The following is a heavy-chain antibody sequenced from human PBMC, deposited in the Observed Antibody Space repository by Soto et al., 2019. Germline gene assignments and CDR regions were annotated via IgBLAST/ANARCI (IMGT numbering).Heavy chain of an antibody. D-gene: IGHD3-9*01. V-gene: IGHV4-39*01. J-gene: IGHJ4*02. CDR2: IYYRGNT. Sequence: QLQLQESGPGLVKPSETLSLTCSVSGDSINSDNYYWGWIRQPPGKGLEWIGSIYYRGNTYYNPSLKTRVTISLDKSKSQFSLKLNSVTAAASAVYFCARLEGLATISYSFDYWGQGTLVTVSS. CDR3: ARLEGLATISYSFDY. CDR1: GDSINSDNYY.